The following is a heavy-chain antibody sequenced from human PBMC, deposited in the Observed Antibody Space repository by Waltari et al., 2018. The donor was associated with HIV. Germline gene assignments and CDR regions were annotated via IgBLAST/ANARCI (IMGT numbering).Heavy chain of an antibody. J-gene: IGHJ3*01. CDR1: GCTFSNSA. CDR3: MGKSGSV. CDR2: ISSDGGNT. V-gene: IGHV3-64*01. Sequence: EVKLVESGGGLVQPGGSLRLSCAASGCTFSNSAMHWVRQAPGKGLEYVSAISSDGGNTYYANSVKGRFTISRDNSDNTLYLQMGSLNTEDMAVYYCMGKSGSVWGQGTLVTVSS. D-gene: IGHD1-26*01.